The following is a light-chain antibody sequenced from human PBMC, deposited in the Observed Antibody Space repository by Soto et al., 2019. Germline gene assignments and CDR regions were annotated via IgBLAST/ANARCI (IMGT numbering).Light chain of an antibody. CDR2: AAS. Sequence: DIQMTQSPSSLSASVGDRVTITCRASQGISNYLAWYQQKPGKVPKLLIYAASTLLSGVPSRFSGRGSGTDFTLTISSLQPEDVATYYCQKYNSAQFTFGPGTKVDIK. V-gene: IGKV1-27*01. J-gene: IGKJ3*01. CDR1: QGISNY. CDR3: QKYNSAQFT.